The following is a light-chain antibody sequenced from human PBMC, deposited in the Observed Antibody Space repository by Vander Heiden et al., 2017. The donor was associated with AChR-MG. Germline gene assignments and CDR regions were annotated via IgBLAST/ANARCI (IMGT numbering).Light chain of an antibody. CDR1: SLRNYY. Sequence: SSALTQDPAVSVALGQTVRITCQGDSLRNYYATWYQQKAGQAPLLVIYGENNRPSGITDRFSGSSSGNTASLTITGAQAEDEADYYCNSRDTSGNHLRVFGGGTKLTVL. CDR3: NSRDTSGNHLRV. CDR2: GEN. J-gene: IGLJ3*02. V-gene: IGLV3-19*01.